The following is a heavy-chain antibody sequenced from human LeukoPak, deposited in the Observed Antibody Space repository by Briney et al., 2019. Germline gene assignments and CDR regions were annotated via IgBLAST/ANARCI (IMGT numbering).Heavy chain of an antibody. V-gene: IGHV3-9*01. D-gene: IGHD2-2*03. Sequence: GGSLRLSCAASGFTFDDYAMHWVRQAPGKGLEWVSGISWNRGSIGYADSVKGRFTISRDNAKNSLYLQMNSLRAEDTALYYCAKDMGPLGYCSSTSCYSIAFDIWGQGTMVTVSS. CDR2: ISWNRGSI. J-gene: IGHJ3*02. CDR1: GFTFDDYA. CDR3: AKDMGPLGYCSSTSCYSIAFDI.